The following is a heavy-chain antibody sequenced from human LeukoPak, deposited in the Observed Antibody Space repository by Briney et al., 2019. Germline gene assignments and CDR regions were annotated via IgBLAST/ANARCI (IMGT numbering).Heavy chain of an antibody. CDR2: INTDGSDT. CDR1: GFTFGNYW. V-gene: IGHV3-74*01. Sequence: GGSLRLSCAASGFTFGNYWMHWVRQAPGKGLVWFSRINTDGSDTNYADSVKGRFTISRDNAKNTLYLQVNSLRGEDTAVYYCARAVAAADSYWGRGTLVTVSS. D-gene: IGHD6-13*01. J-gene: IGHJ4*02. CDR3: ARAVAAADSY.